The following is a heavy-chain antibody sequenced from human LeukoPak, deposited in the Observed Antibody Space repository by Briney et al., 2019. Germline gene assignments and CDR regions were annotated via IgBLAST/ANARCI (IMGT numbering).Heavy chain of an antibody. D-gene: IGHD3-22*01. CDR3: ARGYYDSSGYRELDY. Sequence: SQTLSLTCTVSGGSISSGDYSWSWIRQPPGKGLEWIGYIYYSGSTYYNPSLKSRVTISVDTSKNQFSLKLSSVTAADTAVYYCARGYYDSSGYRELDYWGQGTLVTVSS. J-gene: IGHJ4*02. CDR2: IYYSGST. V-gene: IGHV4-30-4*01. CDR1: GGSISSGDYS.